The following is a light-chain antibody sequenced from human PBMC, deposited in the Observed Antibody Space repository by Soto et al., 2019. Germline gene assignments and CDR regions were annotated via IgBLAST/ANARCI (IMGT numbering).Light chain of an antibody. J-gene: IGKJ1*01. V-gene: IGKV3-20*01. CDR2: STS. Sequence: EIVLTQSPGPLSFSPGDRATLSCRASQSVSSNLAWYQQKPGQAPRLLIYSTSSRATGIPDRFSGSGSGTDFTLTISRLEPEDFAVYYCQQYGNSPWTFGQGTKVDNK. CDR3: QQYGNSPWT. CDR1: QSVSSN.